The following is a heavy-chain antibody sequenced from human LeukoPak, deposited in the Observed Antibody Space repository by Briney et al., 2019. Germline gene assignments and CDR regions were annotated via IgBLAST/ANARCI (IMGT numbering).Heavy chain of an antibody. Sequence: GGSLRLSCAASGFTFSRYALHWVRQAPGKGRDWVAVISYDGSNKFYADSVKGRFAISRDNSKNTLYLQMNTLRSDDTAVYYCARGGTVITLYYDSWGQGTLVTVSS. CDR3: ARGGTVITLYYDS. D-gene: IGHD4-11*01. J-gene: IGHJ4*02. V-gene: IGHV3-30*09. CDR2: ISYDGSNK. CDR1: GFTFSRYA.